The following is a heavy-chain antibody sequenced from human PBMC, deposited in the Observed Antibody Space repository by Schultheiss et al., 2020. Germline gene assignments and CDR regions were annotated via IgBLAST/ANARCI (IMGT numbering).Heavy chain of an antibody. V-gene: IGHV4-30-4*07. D-gene: IGHD6-19*01. CDR3: ASEPNSSGWPRGAFDI. CDR1: GGSISSGGYS. CDR2: IYYSGST. J-gene: IGHJ3*02. Sequence: SQTLSLTCAVSGGSISSGGYSWSWIRQPPGKGLEWIGYIYYSGSTNYNPSLKSRVTISVDTSKNQFSLKLSSVTAADTAVYYCASEPNSSGWPRGAFDIWGQGTMVTVSS.